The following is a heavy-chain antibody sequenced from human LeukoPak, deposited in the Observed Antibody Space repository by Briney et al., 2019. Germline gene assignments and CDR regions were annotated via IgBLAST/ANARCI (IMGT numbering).Heavy chain of an antibody. V-gene: IGHV1-2*02. J-gene: IGHJ4*01. CDR3: ARASGGSSWYRG. Sequence: ASGKVSCNASGYTFTGYYMHWVRQAPGQGLEWMGWINPNSGGTNYAQKFQGRVTMTRDTSISTAYMELSRLRSDDTAVYYCARASGGSSWYRGWGHGTLVTVSS. CDR2: INPNSGGT. D-gene: IGHD6-13*01. CDR1: GYTFTGYY.